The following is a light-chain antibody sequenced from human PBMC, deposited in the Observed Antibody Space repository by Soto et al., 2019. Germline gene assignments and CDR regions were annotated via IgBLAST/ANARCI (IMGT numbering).Light chain of an antibody. CDR3: QRYNNWPRT. CDR2: GAS. J-gene: IGKJ1*01. Sequence: EIVMTQSPATLSVSPGERATLSCRASQSVSNNLAWYQQKPGQAPRLLIYGASTRATGIPARFSGGGSGTEFTLTISSLQSEDFAVYYCQRYNNWPRTFGQGTKVDIK. CDR1: QSVSNN. V-gene: IGKV3-15*01.